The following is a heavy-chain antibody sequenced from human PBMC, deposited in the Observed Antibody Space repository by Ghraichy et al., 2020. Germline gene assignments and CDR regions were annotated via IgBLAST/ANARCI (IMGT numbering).Heavy chain of an antibody. CDR3: ARDSTVTTN. J-gene: IGHJ4*02. D-gene: IGHD4-17*01. CDR1: GFTVSSNY. V-gene: IGHV3-53*01. Sequence: GESLNISCAASGFTVSSNYMSWVRQAPGKGLEWVSVIYSGGSTYYADSVKGRFTISRDNSKNTLYLQMNSLRAEDTAVYYCARDSTVTTNWGQGTLVTVSS. CDR2: IYSGGST.